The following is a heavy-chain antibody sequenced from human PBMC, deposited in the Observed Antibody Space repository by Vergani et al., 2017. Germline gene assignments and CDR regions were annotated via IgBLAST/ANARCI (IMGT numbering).Heavy chain of an antibody. CDR1: GYTFTSYY. D-gene: IGHD1-26*01. V-gene: IGHV1-46*03. Sequence: QVQLVQSGAEVKNPGASGKVSCKASGYTFTSYYMHWVRQAPGQGLEWMGIINPSGPSITYAQTFQERVTMTRETSTNTVYMELSSLRSDDTAVYYCARGVGATISGRLDCWGQGTLVTVSS. CDR3: ARGVGATISGRLDC. CDR2: INPSGPSI. J-gene: IGHJ4*02.